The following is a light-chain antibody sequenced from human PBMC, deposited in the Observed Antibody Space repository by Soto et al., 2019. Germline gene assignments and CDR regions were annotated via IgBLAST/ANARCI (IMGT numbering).Light chain of an antibody. CDR2: DVT. V-gene: IGLV2-8*01. CDR3: TSYAGSNFPVV. CDR1: SSDIGSYNF. Sequence: QSALTQPPSASGSPGQSVTISCTGASSDIGSYNFVSWYQQHPDKAPKLPIYDVTQRPSGVPDRFSGSKSGNTASLTVSGLLAEDEADYYCTSYAGSNFPVVFGGGTKLTVL. J-gene: IGLJ2*01.